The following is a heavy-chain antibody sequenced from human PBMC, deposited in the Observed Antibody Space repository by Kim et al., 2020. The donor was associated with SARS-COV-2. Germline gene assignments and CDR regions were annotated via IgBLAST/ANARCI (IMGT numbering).Heavy chain of an antibody. CDR3: ARGPWVDNDAFDI. J-gene: IGHJ3*02. Sequence: AQKFQGRVTMTRNTSISTAYMELSSLRSEDTAVYYCARGPWVDNDAFDIWGQGTMVTVSS. D-gene: IGHD7-27*01. V-gene: IGHV1-8*01.